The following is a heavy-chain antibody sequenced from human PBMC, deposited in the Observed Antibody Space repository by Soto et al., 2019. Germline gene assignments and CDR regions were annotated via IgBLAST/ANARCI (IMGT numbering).Heavy chain of an antibody. Sequence: EVQLVESGGGLVKPGGSLRLSCAASGFTFSSYSMNWVRQAPGKGLEWVSSISSSSSYKYYADSVKGRFTISRDNAKNSLYLQMNSLRAEDTAVYYCARDSGSQLRPYYGMDVWGQGTTVTVSS. CDR2: ISSSSSYK. V-gene: IGHV3-21*01. CDR1: GFTFSSYS. D-gene: IGHD2-2*01. J-gene: IGHJ6*02. CDR3: ARDSGSQLRPYYGMDV.